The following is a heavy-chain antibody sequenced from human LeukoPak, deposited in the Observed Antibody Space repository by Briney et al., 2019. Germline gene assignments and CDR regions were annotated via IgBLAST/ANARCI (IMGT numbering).Heavy chain of an antibody. D-gene: IGHD7-27*01. J-gene: IGHJ4*02. Sequence: GGSLRLSCAASGFTFSTYSMNWVRQAPGKGLEWFSYISSGSGTIYYADSVKGRFTVSRDDSKNTLYLQMNSLRAEDTAVYYCAKDGGLWVSAHWGDSWGRGTLVTVSS. V-gene: IGHV3-48*01. CDR1: GFTFSTYS. CDR2: ISSGSGTI. CDR3: AKDGGLWVSAHWGDS.